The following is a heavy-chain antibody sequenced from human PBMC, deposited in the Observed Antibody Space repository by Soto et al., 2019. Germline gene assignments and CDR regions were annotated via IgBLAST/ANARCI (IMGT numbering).Heavy chain of an antibody. CDR3: ARGVFDSGNHYTAGAAYDI. D-gene: IGHD3-10*01. Sequence: QVQLEQSGAEVKKPGSSVKVSCKASGGTLSDHGVAWLRQSPGQGLEWMGGTIPVFNAPKYAPKFQGRVTIAADKPTNIAYMGLGSLRSEDPALYYCARGVFDSGNHYTAGAAYDIWGQGTMVIVSS. CDR2: TIPVFNAP. CDR1: GGTLSDHG. V-gene: IGHV1-69*06. J-gene: IGHJ3*02.